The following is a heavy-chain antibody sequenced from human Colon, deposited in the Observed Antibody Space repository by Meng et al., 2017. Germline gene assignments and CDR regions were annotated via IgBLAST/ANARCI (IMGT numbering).Heavy chain of an antibody. Sequence: VQLXXSGAEXXKPGASVKVSCQASXYXFTSYGMHWLHQAPGQRXXWMGVLYTAXXXXXXSQKXXXRLTXXXDTXAXXXYMXLXXXRSXXXAVYFXXXDERGGPYYFDYWGQGTLVTVSS. CDR3: XXDERGGPYYFDY. CDR2: LYTAXXXX. V-gene: IGHV1-3*04. J-gene: IGHJ4*02. CDR1: XYXFTSYG.